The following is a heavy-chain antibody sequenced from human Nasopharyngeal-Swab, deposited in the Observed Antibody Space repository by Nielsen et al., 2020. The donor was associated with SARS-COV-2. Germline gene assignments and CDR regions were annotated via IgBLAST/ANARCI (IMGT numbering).Heavy chain of an antibody. CDR2: ISYDGSNK. D-gene: IGHD6-19*01. V-gene: IGHV3-30*03. J-gene: IGHJ4*02. Sequence: GGSLRLSCAASGFTFSSYGMHWVRKAPGKGLEWVAVISYDGSNKYYADSVKGRFTISRDNSKNTLYLQMNSLRAEDTAVYYCARGIALAATWGFDYWGQGTLVTFSS. CDR3: ARGIALAATWGFDY. CDR1: GFTFSSYG.